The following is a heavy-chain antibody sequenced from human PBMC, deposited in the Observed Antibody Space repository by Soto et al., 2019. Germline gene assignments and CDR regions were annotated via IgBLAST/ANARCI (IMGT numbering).Heavy chain of an antibody. CDR1: GGSISSGDYY. CDR2: LYYGGTN. D-gene: IGHD5-12*01. Sequence: QVQLQESGPGLVKPSQTLSLTCTVSGGSISSGDYYWTWIRQPPGKGLEWIGYLYYGGTNYYNPSLESRVPLPVHTPKNQFSPKPSSVTAAHTAVYYCARDHEGYGTTDYWGQGTLVTVSS. V-gene: IGHV4-30-4*01. J-gene: IGHJ4*02. CDR3: ARDHEGYGTTDY.